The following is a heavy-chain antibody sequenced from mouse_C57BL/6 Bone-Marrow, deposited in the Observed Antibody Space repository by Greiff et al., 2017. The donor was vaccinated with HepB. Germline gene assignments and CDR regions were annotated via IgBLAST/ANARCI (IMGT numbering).Heavy chain of an antibody. CDR2: IRNKANGYKT. D-gene: IGHD1-1*01. Sequence: EVKLMESGGGLVQPGGSLSLSCAASGFTFTDYYMSWVRQPPGKALEWLGFIRNKANGYKTEYSASVKGRFTISRDNSQSILYLQMNALRAEDSATYYFARYMPTVEYYFDYWGQGTTLTVSS. CDR1: GFTFTDYY. CDR3: ARYMPTVEYYFDY. V-gene: IGHV7-3*01. J-gene: IGHJ2*01.